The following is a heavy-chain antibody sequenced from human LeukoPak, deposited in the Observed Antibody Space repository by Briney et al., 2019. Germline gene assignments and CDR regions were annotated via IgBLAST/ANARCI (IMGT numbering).Heavy chain of an antibody. V-gene: IGHV7-4-1*02. Sequence: GGSVKVSCKASGYSFNSQGMNGVRQAPGQGLEWMGWINTDSGNPTYAQGFTGRFVFSLDTSVSTAYLQISSLEADDTAVYYCARGQPWLPHWGQGSLVTVSS. CDR3: ARGQPWLPH. CDR2: INTDSGNP. J-gene: IGHJ4*02. D-gene: IGHD5-24*01. CDR1: GYSFNSQG.